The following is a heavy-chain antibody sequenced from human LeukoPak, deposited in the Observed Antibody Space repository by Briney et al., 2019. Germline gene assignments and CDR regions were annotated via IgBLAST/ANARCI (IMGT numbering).Heavy chain of an antibody. CDR2: INPNSGGT. CDR1: GYTFTGYY. CDR3: ARDCGELRGMDV. J-gene: IGHJ6*02. Sequence: ASVKVSCKASGYTFTGYYMHWVRQDPGQGLEWMGWINPNSGGTNYAQKFQGRVTVTRDTSISTAYMELSRLRSDDTAVYYCARDCGELRGMDVWGQGTMVTVSS. V-gene: IGHV1-2*02. D-gene: IGHD1-7*01.